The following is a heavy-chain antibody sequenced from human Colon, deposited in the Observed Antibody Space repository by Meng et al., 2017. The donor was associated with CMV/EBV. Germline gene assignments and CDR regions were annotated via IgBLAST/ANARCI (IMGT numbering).Heavy chain of an antibody. CDR3: AREVAVTKFFDF. CDR2: TSRSGSTK. D-gene: IGHD4-11*01. CDR1: GFNFSDHY. V-gene: IGHV3-11*01. Sequence: GESLKISCVASGFNFSDHYMSWIRQVPGKGLEWISFTSRSGSTKNYADSVKGRFTISRDNAKNSLFLQLNSLRVEDTAVYYCAREVAVTKFFDFWGQGTVVTVSS. J-gene: IGHJ4*02.